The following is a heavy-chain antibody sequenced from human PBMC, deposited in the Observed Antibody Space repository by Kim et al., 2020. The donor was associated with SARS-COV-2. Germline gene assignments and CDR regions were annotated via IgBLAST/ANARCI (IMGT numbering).Heavy chain of an antibody. Sequence: AGSVKGRCTISRDNPKNTIYLKMNSLGVEDTAGYYCARGVSGNYWRMLDYWGQGTPVTVSS. J-gene: IGHJ4*02. D-gene: IGHD1-7*01. V-gene: IGHV3-66*01. CDR3: ARGVSGNYWRMLDY.